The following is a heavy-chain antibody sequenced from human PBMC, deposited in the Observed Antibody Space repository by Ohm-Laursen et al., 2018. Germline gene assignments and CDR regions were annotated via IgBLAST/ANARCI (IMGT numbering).Heavy chain of an antibody. V-gene: IGHV3-23*01. D-gene: IGHD3-3*01. CDR2: ISESGDIT. CDR3: AKEGYDFWSGYNSGFDI. J-gene: IGHJ3*02. Sequence: GSLRLSCTASGFTFSTYPMSWVRQAPGKGLEWVAVISESGDITHYADSVKGRFTVSRDNSKNTLYVQMNSLRVEDTAVYYCAKEGYDFWSGYNSGFDIWGQGTMVTVSS. CDR1: GFTFSTYP.